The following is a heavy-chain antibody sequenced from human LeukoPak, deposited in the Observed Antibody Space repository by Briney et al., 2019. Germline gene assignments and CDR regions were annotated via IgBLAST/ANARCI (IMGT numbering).Heavy chain of an antibody. D-gene: IGHD1-26*01. J-gene: IGHJ4*02. V-gene: IGHV3-23*01. Sequence: GGSLRLSCAASGFTFSNYAMSWVRQAPGEGLEWVSSISSGGDSTHYAESVKGRFTISRDNSKNTLYLQMDSLRVEDTAVYYCARVGPTSRIIDYWGQGTLVTVSS. CDR2: ISSGGDST. CDR1: GFTFSNYA. CDR3: ARVGPTSRIIDY.